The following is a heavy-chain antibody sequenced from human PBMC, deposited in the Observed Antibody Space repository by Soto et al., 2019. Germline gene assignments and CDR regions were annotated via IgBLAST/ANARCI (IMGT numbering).Heavy chain of an antibody. CDR2: IYHSGST. CDR1: GGSISSGGYS. Sequence: SETLSLTCAVSGGSISSGGYSWSWIRQPPGKGLEWIGYIYHSGSTYYNPSLKSRVTISVDRSKNQFSLKLSSVTAADTAVYYCARDARMLSYYYGMDVWGQGTTVTVSS. CDR3: ARDARMLSYYYGMDV. D-gene: IGHD2-8*01. V-gene: IGHV4-30-2*01. J-gene: IGHJ6*02.